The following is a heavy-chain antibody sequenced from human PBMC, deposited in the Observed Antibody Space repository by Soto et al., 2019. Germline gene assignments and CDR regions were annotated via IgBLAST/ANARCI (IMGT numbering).Heavy chain of an antibody. Sequence: SGPTLVNPTQTLTLTCTFSGFSLSTSGMCVSWIRQPPGKALEWLALIDWDDDKYYSTSLKTRLTISKDTSKNQVVLTMTNMDPVDTATYYCARSRYYYDSSGYYYVSSAFDYWGQGTLVTVSS. CDR3: ARSRYYYDSSGYYYVSSAFDY. D-gene: IGHD3-22*01. V-gene: IGHV2-70*01. CDR2: IDWDDDK. CDR1: GFSLSTSGMC. J-gene: IGHJ4*02.